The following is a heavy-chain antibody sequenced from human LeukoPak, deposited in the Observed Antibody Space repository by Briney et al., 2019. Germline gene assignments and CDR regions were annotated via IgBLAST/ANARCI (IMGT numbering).Heavy chain of an antibody. CDR1: GFTFSSYS. CDR2: ISWNSGSI. Sequence: PGGSLRLSCAASGFTFSSYSMNWVRQAPGKGLEWVSGISWNSGSIGYADSVKGRFTISRDNAKNSLYLQMNSLRAEDTALYYCAKDSKTYNYYGMDVWGQGTTVTVSS. V-gene: IGHV3-9*01. J-gene: IGHJ6*02. CDR3: AKDSKTYNYYGMDV.